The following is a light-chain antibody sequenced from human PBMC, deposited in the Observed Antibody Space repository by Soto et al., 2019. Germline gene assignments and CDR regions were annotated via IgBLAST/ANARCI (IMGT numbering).Light chain of an antibody. CDR3: QQKYSTPIT. J-gene: IGKJ5*01. V-gene: IGKV3-11*01. CDR1: QSVSSY. CDR2: DAS. Sequence: EIVLTQSPATLSLSPGERATLSCRASQSVSSYLAWYQQKPGQAPRLLLYDASNKGPGIPARFMGSGAWTDFTPPNSSPLPQDFATYYCQQKYSTPITFGQGTRLEIK.